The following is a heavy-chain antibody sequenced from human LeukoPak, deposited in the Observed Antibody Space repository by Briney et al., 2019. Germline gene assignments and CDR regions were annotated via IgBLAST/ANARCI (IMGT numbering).Heavy chain of an antibody. V-gene: IGHV3-48*03. CDR1: GFTFSSYE. D-gene: IGHD6-6*01. Sequence: PGGSLRLSCAASGFTFSSYEMNWVRQAPGKGLEWVSFISSSGSSYTDYADSVKGRFTISRDNAKNSLDLQMNILRAEDTALYYCARARGSIPSSSFDYWGQGALVTVSS. J-gene: IGHJ4*02. CDR2: ISSSGSSYT. CDR3: ARARGSIPSSSFDY.